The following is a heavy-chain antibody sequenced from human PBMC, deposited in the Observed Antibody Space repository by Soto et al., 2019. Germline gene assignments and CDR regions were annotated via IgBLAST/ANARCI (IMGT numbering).Heavy chain of an antibody. Sequence: QVQLQESGPGLVKPSQTLSLTCTVSGGSISSGDYYWSWIRQPPGKGLEWIGYIYYSGSTYYNPXLRXQGTISVDTSKNXSSXKXTSVTAADTAVYYCARDGGHCISTRCYENYYYGMDVWGQGTTVTVSS. V-gene: IGHV4-30-4*01. D-gene: IGHD2-2*01. CDR2: IYYSGST. CDR3: ARDGGHCISTRCYENYYYGMDV. J-gene: IGHJ6*02. CDR1: GGSISSGDYY.